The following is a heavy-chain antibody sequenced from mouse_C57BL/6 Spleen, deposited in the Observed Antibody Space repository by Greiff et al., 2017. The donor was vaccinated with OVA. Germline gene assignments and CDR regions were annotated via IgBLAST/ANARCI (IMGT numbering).Heavy chain of an antibody. V-gene: IGHV5-17*01. CDR3: ARFPLLRYYFDY. D-gene: IGHD1-1*01. CDR1: GFTFSDYG. J-gene: IGHJ2*01. CDR2: ISSGSSTI. Sequence: VQLQESGGGLVKPGGSLKLSCAASGFTFSDYGMHWVRQAPEKGLEWVAYISSGSSTIYYADTVKGRFTISRDNAKNTLFLQMTSLRSEDTAMYYCARFPLLRYYFDYWGQGTTLTVSS.